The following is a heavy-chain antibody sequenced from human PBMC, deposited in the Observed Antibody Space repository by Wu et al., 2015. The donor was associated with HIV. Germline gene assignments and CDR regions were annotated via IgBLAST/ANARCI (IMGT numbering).Heavy chain of an antibody. CDR2: ISVYNGNT. J-gene: IGHJ4*02. CDR3: AREWGPIPSTIDY. CDR1: AYNFGSYG. V-gene: IGHV1-18*01. Sequence: QAQLLQSADETRLPGASVRVSCKASAYNFGSYGINWVRQAPGQGLEWMGWISVYNGNTNYAQNLQGRVTMTTDTSTSTAYMELRSLRSDDTAVYYCAREWGPIPSTIDYVGPGNPGHRLL. D-gene: IGHD3-16*01.